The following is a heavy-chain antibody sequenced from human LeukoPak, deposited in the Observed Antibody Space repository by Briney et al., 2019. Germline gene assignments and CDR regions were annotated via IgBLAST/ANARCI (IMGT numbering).Heavy chain of an antibody. D-gene: IGHD2-15*01. V-gene: IGHV3-21*01. CDR1: GFTFSSYS. J-gene: IGHJ4*02. CDR3: ARDRGWTSGGSCYLY. Sequence: GGSLRLSCAASGFTFSSYSMNWVRQAPGKGLEWVSSISSSSSYIYYADSVKGRFTISRDNAKNSLYLQMNSLRAEDTAVYYCARDRGWTSGGSCYLYWGQGTLVTASS. CDR2: ISSSSSYI.